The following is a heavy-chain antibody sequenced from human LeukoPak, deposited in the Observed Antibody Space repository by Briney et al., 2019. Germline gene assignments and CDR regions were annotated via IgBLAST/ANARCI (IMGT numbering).Heavy chain of an antibody. CDR2: MSGSGYYT. CDR1: GFAFSNFA. J-gene: IGHJ6*03. V-gene: IGHV3-23*01. CDR3: AKMEGQRLYDYCMDV. Sequence: GGSLRLSCAASGFAFSNFAMSWVRQAPGKGVEWVSAMSGSGYYTYYVESVKGRITISRDNSKSTLYLHMNSLRAADTAVYYCAKMEGQRLYDYCMDVWGRGTTVTVSS. D-gene: IGHD3-3*01.